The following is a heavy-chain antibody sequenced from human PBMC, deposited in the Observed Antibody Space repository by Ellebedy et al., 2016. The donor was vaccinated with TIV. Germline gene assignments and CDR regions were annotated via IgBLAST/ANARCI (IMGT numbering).Heavy chain of an antibody. CDR2: IYYSGST. V-gene: IGHV4-59*01. CDR1: GGSISSYY. J-gene: IGHJ5*02. CDR3: ARGYSSGWYNWFDP. Sequence: MPGGSLRLSCTVSGGSISSYYWSWIRQPPGKGLEWIGYIYYSGSTNYNPSLKSRVTISVDTSKNRFSLKLSSVTAADTAVYYCARGYSSGWYNWFDPWGQGTLVTVSS. D-gene: IGHD6-19*01.